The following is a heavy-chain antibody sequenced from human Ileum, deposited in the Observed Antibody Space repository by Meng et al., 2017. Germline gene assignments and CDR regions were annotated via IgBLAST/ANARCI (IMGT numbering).Heavy chain of an antibody. V-gene: IGHV4-30-4*01. CDR2: IYYDGSS. Sequence: QVQLQESGPGLVKPSQTLSLTCSVSNGSLTNVNNYWNWIRQAPGQALEHIGYIYYDGSSYATPSLKSRLTISVDTSKNQFSLKLSSVTAADTAVYYCARDRDSSGYYPYWGQGTLVTVSS. J-gene: IGHJ4*02. CDR3: ARDRDSSGYYPY. CDR1: NGSLTNVNNY. D-gene: IGHD3-22*01.